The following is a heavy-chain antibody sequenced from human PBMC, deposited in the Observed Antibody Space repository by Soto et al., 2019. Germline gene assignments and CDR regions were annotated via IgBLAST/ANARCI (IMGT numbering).Heavy chain of an antibody. CDR1: GFTFSSHW. CDR2: ISGDGRTT. CDR3: ARGVPNCSSSSCYFDF. D-gene: IGHD2-2*01. V-gene: IGHV3-74*01. Sequence: GGSLRLSCAASGFTFSSHWMNLVRQGPGKGLVWVSRISGDGRTTSHADSVKGRFTISRDNAKNTLYLQMNSLRVEDTAVYYCARGVPNCSSSSCYFDFWGQGILVTVSS. J-gene: IGHJ4*02.